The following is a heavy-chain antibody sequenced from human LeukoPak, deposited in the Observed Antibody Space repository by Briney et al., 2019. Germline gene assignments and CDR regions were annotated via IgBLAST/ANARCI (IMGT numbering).Heavy chain of an antibody. D-gene: IGHD6-19*01. CDR3: ARRDTSGWYYFDY. Sequence: GGSLRLSCAASGFTFRSYWISWVRQAPGKGLEWVANINQDGSEKYYVDSVKGRFTISRDNAKNSLFLQMNSLRAEDTAVYYCARRDTSGWYYFDYWGQGTLVTVSS. CDR1: GFTFRSYW. V-gene: IGHV3-7*01. J-gene: IGHJ4*02. CDR2: INQDGSEK.